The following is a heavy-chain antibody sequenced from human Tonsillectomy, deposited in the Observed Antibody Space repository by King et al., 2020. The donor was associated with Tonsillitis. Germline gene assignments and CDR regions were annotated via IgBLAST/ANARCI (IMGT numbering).Heavy chain of an antibody. D-gene: IGHD1-7*01. Sequence: VQLVESGAEVKKPGESLKISCMGSGYSFTSYWIGWVRQMPGKGLEWMGIIYPGDSDTRYSPSFQGQVTISADKSISTASLRWSSLKASDTAMYYCARVRTTIHGYFDLWGRGTLVTVSS. CDR3: ARVRTTIHGYFDL. CDR1: GYSFTSYW. J-gene: IGHJ2*01. V-gene: IGHV5-51*01. CDR2: IYPGDSDT.